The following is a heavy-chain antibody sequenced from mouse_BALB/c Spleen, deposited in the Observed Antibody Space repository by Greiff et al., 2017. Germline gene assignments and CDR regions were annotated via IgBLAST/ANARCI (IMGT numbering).Heavy chain of an antibody. Sequence: DVKLVESGPGLVKPSQSLFLTCTVTGYSINSDYAWYWIRQFPGNKLEWMGYISYSGSTSYNPSLKSRISITRDTSKNQFFLQLNSVTTEDTATYYCARYGSSDYFDYWGQGTTLTVAS. CDR3: ARYGSSDYFDY. J-gene: IGHJ2*01. D-gene: IGHD1-1*01. CDR2: ISYSGST. V-gene: IGHV3-2*02. CDR1: GYSINSDYA.